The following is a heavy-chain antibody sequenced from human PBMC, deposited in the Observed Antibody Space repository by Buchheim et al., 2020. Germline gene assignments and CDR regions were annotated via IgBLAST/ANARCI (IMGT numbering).Heavy chain of an antibody. CDR3: ARDSIVLLWFGDYGMDV. D-gene: IGHD3-10*01. CDR2: IKQDGSEK. CDR1: GFTFSSYW. Sequence: EVQLVESGGGLVQPGGSLRLSCAASGFTFSSYWMSWVRQAPGKGLEWVANIKQDGSEKYYVDSVKGRFTISRDNAKKSLYLQMNSLRAEDTAVYYCARDSIVLLWFGDYGMDVWGQGTT. J-gene: IGHJ6*02. V-gene: IGHV3-7*03.